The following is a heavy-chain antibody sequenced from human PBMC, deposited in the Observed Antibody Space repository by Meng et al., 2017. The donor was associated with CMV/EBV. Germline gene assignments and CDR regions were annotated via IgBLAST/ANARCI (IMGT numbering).Heavy chain of an antibody. CDR1: GGSISSYY. Sequence: SETLSLTCTVSGGSISSYYWSWIRQPPGKGLEWIGYIYYSGSTYYNPSLKSRVTISVDTSKNQFSLKLSSVTAADTAVYYCARNYEGWGQGTLVTVSS. D-gene: IGHD1-7*01. J-gene: IGHJ4*02. CDR3: ARNYEG. V-gene: IGHV4-59*08. CDR2: IYYSGST.